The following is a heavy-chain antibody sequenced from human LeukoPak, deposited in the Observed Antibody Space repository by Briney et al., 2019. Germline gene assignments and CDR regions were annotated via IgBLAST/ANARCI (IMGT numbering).Heavy chain of an antibody. Sequence: ASVKVSCKASGYTFTSYGISWVRQAPGQGLEWMGWISAYNGNTNYAQKLQGRVTMTTDTSTSTAYMELRSLRSDDTAVYYCASLNGSGSHKYYYYMDAWGKGTTVTVSS. CDR1: GYTFTSYG. CDR2: ISAYNGNT. D-gene: IGHD3-10*01. V-gene: IGHV1-18*01. CDR3: ASLNGSGSHKYYYYMDA. J-gene: IGHJ6*03.